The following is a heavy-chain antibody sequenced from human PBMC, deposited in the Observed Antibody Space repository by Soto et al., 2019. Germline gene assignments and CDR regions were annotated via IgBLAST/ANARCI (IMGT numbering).Heavy chain of an antibody. Sequence: PGGSLRLSCAASGFTVSSNYMSWVRQAPGKGLEWVSVIYSGGSTYYADSVKGRFTISRDNSKNTLYLQMNSLRAEDTAVYYCARDASTDPYCSGGSCYSGFDPWGQGTLVTVSS. J-gene: IGHJ5*02. V-gene: IGHV3-53*01. CDR2: IYSGGST. CDR1: GFTVSSNY. D-gene: IGHD2-15*01. CDR3: ARDASTDPYCSGGSCYSGFDP.